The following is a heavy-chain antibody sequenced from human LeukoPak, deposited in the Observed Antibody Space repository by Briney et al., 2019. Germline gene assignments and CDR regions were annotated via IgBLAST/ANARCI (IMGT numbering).Heavy chain of an antibody. J-gene: IGHJ4*02. CDR2: INPSGGST. CDR1: GYXFTSYY. D-gene: IGHD3-22*01. Sequence: ASVKVSCKASGYXFTSYYMHWVRQAPGQGLEWMGIINPSGGSTSYAQKFQGRVTMTRDTSTSTVYMELSSLRSEDTAVYYCARDPTMINYFDYWGQGTLVTVSS. V-gene: IGHV1-46*01. CDR3: ARDPTMINYFDY.